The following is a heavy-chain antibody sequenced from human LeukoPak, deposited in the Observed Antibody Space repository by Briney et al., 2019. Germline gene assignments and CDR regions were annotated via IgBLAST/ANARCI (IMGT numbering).Heavy chain of an antibody. V-gene: IGHV4-34*01. CDR2: INHSGST. J-gene: IGHJ6*04. CDR1: GGSFSGYY. Sequence: SETLSLTCAVYGGSFSGYYWSWIRQPPGKGLEWIGEINHSGSTNYNPSLKSRVTISVDTSKNQFSLKLSSVTAADTAEYYCARSKTIAAARDVWGKGTTVTVSS. CDR3: ARSKTIAAARDV. D-gene: IGHD6-13*01.